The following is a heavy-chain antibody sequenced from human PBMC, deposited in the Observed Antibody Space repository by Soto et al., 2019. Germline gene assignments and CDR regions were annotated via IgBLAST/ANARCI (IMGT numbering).Heavy chain of an antibody. CDR2: IDGSSDYT. CDR3: ARDLRFSSTNYFHF. Sequence: QVQLVESGGGLVKPGGSLRLSCTASGFLFTDYYMSWIRQPPGKGLEWLAYIDGSSDYTNSADSVKGRFTISRDNAKNAVFLQMNNLRADDTAVYYCARDLRFSSTNYFHFCGRGTLVTVSS. D-gene: IGHD2-8*01. CDR1: GFLFTDYY. V-gene: IGHV3-11*06. J-gene: IGHJ4*01.